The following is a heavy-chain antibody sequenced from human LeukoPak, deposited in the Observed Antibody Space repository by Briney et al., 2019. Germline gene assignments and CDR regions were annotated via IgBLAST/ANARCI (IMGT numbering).Heavy chain of an antibody. CDR1: GYTFTSYG. V-gene: IGHV1-8*02. CDR2: MNPNSGNT. J-gene: IGHJ4*02. Sequence: ASVKVCCKASGYTFTSYGISWVRQAPGQGVEWMGWMNPNSGNTGYAQKFQGRVTMTRNTSISTAYMELSSLRSEDTAVYYCARRVSLTAGLPGYWGQGTLVTVSS. D-gene: IGHD3-9*01. CDR3: ARRVSLTAGLPGY.